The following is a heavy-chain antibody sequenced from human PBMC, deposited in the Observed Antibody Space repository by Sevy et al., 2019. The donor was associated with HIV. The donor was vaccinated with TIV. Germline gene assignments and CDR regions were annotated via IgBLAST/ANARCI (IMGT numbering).Heavy chain of an antibody. J-gene: IGHJ4*02. CDR1: GFTFSSYG. D-gene: IGHD3-10*01. CDR2: ISYDGSNK. CDR3: AKDAHYYGSGSYGVLDY. Sequence: GGSLRLSCAASGFTFSSYGMHWVRQAPGKGLEWVAVISYDGSNKYYADSVKGRFTISRDNSKNTLYLQMNSLRAEDSAVYYCAKDAHYYGSGSYGVLDYWGQGTLVTVSS. V-gene: IGHV3-30*18.